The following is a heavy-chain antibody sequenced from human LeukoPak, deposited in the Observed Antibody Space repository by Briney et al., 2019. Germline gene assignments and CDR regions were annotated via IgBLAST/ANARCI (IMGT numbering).Heavy chain of an antibody. CDR3: ARDRGIRGYNWFDP. D-gene: IGHD3-10*01. J-gene: IGHJ5*02. Sequence: ASVKVSCKASGYTFTSYAMHWVRQAPGQRLEWMGWINAGNGNTKYSQKFQGRVTTTRDTSASTAYMELSSLRSEDTAVYYCARDRGIRGYNWFDPWGQGTLSPSPQ. CDR1: GYTFTSYA. V-gene: IGHV1-3*01. CDR2: INAGNGNT.